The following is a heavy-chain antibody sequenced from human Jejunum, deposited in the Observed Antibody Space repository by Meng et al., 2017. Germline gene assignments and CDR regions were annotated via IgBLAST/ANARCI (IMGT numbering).Heavy chain of an antibody. J-gene: IGHJ4*02. Sequence: GGSLRLSCAASGFNLSTSWMSWVRQAPGKGLEWVANIKEDGSQKNYVDSVEGRFTVSGDNSQNSLYLQMNSLRVEDTATYYCARYASLGYWGQGTLVTVSS. V-gene: IGHV3-7*01. CDR2: IKEDGSQK. CDR3: ARYASLGY. D-gene: IGHD2-2*01. CDR1: GFNLSTSW.